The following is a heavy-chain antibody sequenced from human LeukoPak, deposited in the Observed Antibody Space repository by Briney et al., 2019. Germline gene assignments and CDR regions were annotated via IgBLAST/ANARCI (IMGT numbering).Heavy chain of an antibody. D-gene: IGHD3-3*01. CDR1: GYTFTGYY. Sequence: GASVKVSCKASGYTFTGYYMHWVRQAPGQGLERMGWINPNSGDTNYAQKFQGRVTMTRDTSISTASMELSRLRSDDTAVYYCARDSIKGVRFLGYWGQGTLVTVSS. V-gene: IGHV1-2*02. CDR3: ARDSIKGVRFLGY. J-gene: IGHJ4*02. CDR2: INPNSGDT.